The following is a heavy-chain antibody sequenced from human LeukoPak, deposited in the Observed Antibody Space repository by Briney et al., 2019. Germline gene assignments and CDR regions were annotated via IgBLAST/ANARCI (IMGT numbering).Heavy chain of an antibody. CDR3: ARSNWGPVDTAMVYYYYMDV. CDR1: GFTFSSYS. V-gene: IGHV3-21*01. Sequence: GGSLRLSCAASGFTFSSYSMNWVRQAPGKGLEWVSSISSSSSYIYYADSVKGRFTISRDNAKNSLYLQMNSLRAEDTAVYYYARSNWGPVDTAMVYYYYMDVWGKGTTVTVSS. J-gene: IGHJ6*03. CDR2: ISSSSSYI. D-gene: IGHD5-18*01.